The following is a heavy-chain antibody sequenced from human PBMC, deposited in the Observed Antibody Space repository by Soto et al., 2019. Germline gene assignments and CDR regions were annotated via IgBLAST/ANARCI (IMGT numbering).Heavy chain of an antibody. CDR2: IYYSGST. CDR1: GGSISSGDYY. Sequence: SETLSLTCTVSGGSISSGDYYWSWIRQPPGKGLEWIGYIYYSGSTYYNPSLKSRVTISVDTSKNQFSLKLSSVTAADTAVYYCARSPMTAMVTNWFDPWGQGTLVTAPQ. D-gene: IGHD5-18*01. CDR3: ARSPMTAMVTNWFDP. J-gene: IGHJ5*02. V-gene: IGHV4-30-4*01.